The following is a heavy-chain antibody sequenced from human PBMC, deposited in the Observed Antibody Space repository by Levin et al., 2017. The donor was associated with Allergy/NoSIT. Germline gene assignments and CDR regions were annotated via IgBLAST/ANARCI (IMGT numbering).Heavy chain of an antibody. CDR1: GFTFSSYW. J-gene: IGHJ3*02. V-gene: IGHV3-7*04. Sequence: GESLKISCAASGFTFSSYWMSWVRQAPGKGLEWVANTKHDGTEKYYVDSVRGRFTISRDNAKNSVYLQMTSLRVEDTAVYYCARNWRSAFDIWGQGTMVTVSS. CDR2: TKHDGTEK. D-gene: IGHD2-8*02. CDR3: ARNWRSAFDI.